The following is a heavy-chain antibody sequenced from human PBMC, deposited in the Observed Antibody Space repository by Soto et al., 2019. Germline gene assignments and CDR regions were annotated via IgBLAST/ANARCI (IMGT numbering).Heavy chain of an antibody. CDR3: ARGAWSSGWYYFDY. Sequence: SQTLSLTCAISGDSVSSNSAAWNWIRQSPSRGLEGLGRTYYRSKWYNEYAVSVKSRITINPDTSKNQFCLQLNSVTPEDTAVFYCARGAWSSGWYYFDYGGQGTLVNVSS. CDR2: TYYRSKWYN. D-gene: IGHD6-19*01. J-gene: IGHJ4*02. V-gene: IGHV6-1*01. CDR1: GDSVSSNSAA.